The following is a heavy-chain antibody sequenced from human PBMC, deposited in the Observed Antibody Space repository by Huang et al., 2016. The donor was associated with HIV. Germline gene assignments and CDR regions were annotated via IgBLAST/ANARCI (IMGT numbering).Heavy chain of an antibody. J-gene: IGHJ4*02. CDR2: INHSGKT. Sequence: QVQLRQWGAGLVKPSETLYLTCAVYGGSFSGYYWTWIRQSPGKGLEWIGEINHSGKTNYQPSLKIRVTISKDPAKNQFSLQLTSVSAADTGVYFCAREKAADSAWYGVYYFDYWGEGALVTVTS. D-gene: IGHD6-19*01. CDR1: GGSFSGYY. V-gene: IGHV4-34*01. CDR3: AREKAADSAWYGVYYFDY.